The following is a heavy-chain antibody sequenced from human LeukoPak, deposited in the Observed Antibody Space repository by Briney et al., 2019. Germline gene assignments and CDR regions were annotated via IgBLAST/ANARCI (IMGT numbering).Heavy chain of an antibody. J-gene: IGHJ3*01. CDR2: ISWNSGSI. CDR3: AIHGGGTIRIEAFDV. CDR1: GFTFCDYA. Sequence: GGSLRLSCAASGFTFCDYAMHWGRQAPGKGQGWVSGISWNSGSISYADSVKGRFTISRDNAKNSLYLHMNSLRDEDTALYYCAIHGGGTIRIEAFDVWGQGTMVTISS. D-gene: IGHD3-3*01. V-gene: IGHV3-9*01.